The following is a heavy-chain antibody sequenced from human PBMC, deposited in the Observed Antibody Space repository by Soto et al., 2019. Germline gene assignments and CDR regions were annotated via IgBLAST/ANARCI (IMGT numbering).Heavy chain of an antibody. CDR3: ATQPRYDSSGYFYY. V-gene: IGHV4-31*03. Sequence: PSETLSLTCSVSGGSINSGGYYWTWIRQHPEKGLEWIGDIYYSGSADYLPSLQTRATISMDTSKNQFSLKLRSVTAADTAVYYCATQPRYDSSGYFYYWGQGSLVTVSS. CDR2: IYYSGSA. CDR1: GGSINSGGYY. D-gene: IGHD3-22*01. J-gene: IGHJ4*02.